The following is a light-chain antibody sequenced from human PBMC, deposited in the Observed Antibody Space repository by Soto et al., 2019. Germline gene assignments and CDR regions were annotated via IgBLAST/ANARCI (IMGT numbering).Light chain of an antibody. J-gene: IGKJ5*01. Sequence: ETVMTQSPGTLSVSLGERATLSCRASQSVSIHLAWYQQKPGQAPRLLIYGASTRATGIPDRFNGSGSGTDFTLTISRLEPEDFAVYFCQQYGSSPPITFGQGTRLEIK. CDR1: QSVSIH. CDR3: QQYGSSPPIT. V-gene: IGKV3-20*01. CDR2: GAS.